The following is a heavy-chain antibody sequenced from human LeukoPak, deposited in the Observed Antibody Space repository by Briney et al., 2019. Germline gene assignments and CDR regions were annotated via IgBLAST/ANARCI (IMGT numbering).Heavy chain of an antibody. CDR1: GGSFSGYY. CDR3: ARDAYGYSYGIDY. CDR2: INHSGST. D-gene: IGHD5-18*01. J-gene: IGHJ4*02. Sequence: PSETLSLTCAVYGGSFSGYYWSWIRQPPGKGLEWIGEINHSGSTNYNPSLKSRVTISVDTSKNQFSLKLSSVTAADTAVYYCARDAYGYSYGIDYWGQGTLVTVSS. V-gene: IGHV4-34*01.